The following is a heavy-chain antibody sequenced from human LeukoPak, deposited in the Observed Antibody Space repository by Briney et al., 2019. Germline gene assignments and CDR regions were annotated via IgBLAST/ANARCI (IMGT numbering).Heavy chain of an antibody. CDR3: ARVDSQITAMVTAGTSCFDY. V-gene: IGHV4-34*01. Sequence: SETLSLTCAVYGGSFSGYHWSWVRQPPGKGLEWVGEINHSGSTNYNPSLKSRVTISVDTSKNQFSLKLSSVTAADTAVYYCARVDSQITAMVTAGTSCFDYWGQGTLVTVSS. D-gene: IGHD5-18*01. J-gene: IGHJ4*02. CDR1: GGSFSGYH. CDR2: INHSGST.